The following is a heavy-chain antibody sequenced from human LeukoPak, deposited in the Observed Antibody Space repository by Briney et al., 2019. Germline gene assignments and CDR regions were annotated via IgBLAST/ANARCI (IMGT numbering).Heavy chain of an antibody. CDR2: IIPILGIA. D-gene: IGHD1-26*01. Sequence: SVKVSCKASGGTFSSYAISWVRQPPGQGLEWMGRIIPILGIANYAQKFQGRVTITADKSTSTAYMELSSLRSEDTAVYYCLAESGIDYWGQGTLVTVSS. V-gene: IGHV1-69*04. CDR3: LAESGIDY. CDR1: GGTFSSYA. J-gene: IGHJ4*02.